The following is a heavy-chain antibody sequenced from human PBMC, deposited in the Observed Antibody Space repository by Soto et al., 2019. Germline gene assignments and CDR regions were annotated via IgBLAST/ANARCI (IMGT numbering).Heavy chain of an antibody. J-gene: IGHJ4*02. D-gene: IGHD2-15*01. CDR2: IDQDGSEK. Sequence: EVQLVESGGDLVQPGGSLRLSCAASEFTFSSYWMSWVRQAPGKGLQWVANIDQDGSEKYYVDSVKGRFTISRDNAKNSLYMQMTSLRAEDTAVYYCARSYCKKPPPDYWGQGTLVTVSS. V-gene: IGHV3-7*04. CDR3: ARSYCKKPPPDY. CDR1: EFTFSSYW.